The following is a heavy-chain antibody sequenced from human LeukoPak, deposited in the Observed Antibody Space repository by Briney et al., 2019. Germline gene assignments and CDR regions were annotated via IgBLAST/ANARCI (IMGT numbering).Heavy chain of an antibody. J-gene: IGHJ4*02. D-gene: IGHD2-15*01. CDR1: GFTFDDYG. Sequence: PGGSLRLSCAASGFTFDDYGMTWVRQAPGKGLEWVSGINWNGGSTGYADSVKGRFSILRGTAKNSLYLQMNSLRAEDTALYYCARGYCSGGSCFLFDYWDQGTLVTVSS. V-gene: IGHV3-20*04. CDR2: INWNGGST. CDR3: ARGYCSGGSCFLFDY.